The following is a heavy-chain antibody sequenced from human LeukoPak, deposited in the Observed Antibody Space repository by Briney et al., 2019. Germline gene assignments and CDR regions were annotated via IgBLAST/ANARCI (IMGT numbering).Heavy chain of an antibody. CDR3: ARAVSGRFDY. V-gene: IGHV4-59*08. Sequence: SETLSLTCTVSGGSISSYYWSWIRQPPGKGLEWTGYIYYSGSTNYNPSLNSRVTISVDTSKNQFSVRLSSVTAADTAIYYCARAVSGRFDYWGQGTLVTVSS. D-gene: IGHD6-19*01. CDR2: IYYSGST. J-gene: IGHJ4*02. CDR1: GGSISSYY.